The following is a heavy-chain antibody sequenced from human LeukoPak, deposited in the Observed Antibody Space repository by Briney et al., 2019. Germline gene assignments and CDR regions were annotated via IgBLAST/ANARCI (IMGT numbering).Heavy chain of an antibody. D-gene: IGHD2-2*01. CDR3: ARDLGGYCSSTSCGSQFDP. Sequence: ASVKVSCKASGGTFSSYAISWVRQAPGQGLEWMGGIIPIFGTANYAQKFQGRVTITTDESTSTAYMELSSLRSEDTAVYYCARDLGGYCSSTSCGSQFDPWGQGTLVTVSS. V-gene: IGHV1-69*05. CDR1: GGTFSSYA. CDR2: IIPIFGTA. J-gene: IGHJ5*02.